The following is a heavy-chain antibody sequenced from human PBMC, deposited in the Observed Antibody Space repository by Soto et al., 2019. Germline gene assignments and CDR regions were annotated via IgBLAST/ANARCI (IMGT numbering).Heavy chain of an antibody. CDR1: GGSVSSGRNY. D-gene: IGHD2-21*02. CDR2: MYYSGST. CDR3: ARGSHCGGDCYSGYYYYYGMDV. Sequence: SETLSLTCTVSGGSVSSGRNYWNWIRQPPGRGLEWIGYMYYSGSTNYNPSLKSRVTISVDTSKNQFSLKLTSVTAADTAVYYCARGSHCGGDCYSGYYYYYGMDVWGQGTTVTVSS. V-gene: IGHV4-61*01. J-gene: IGHJ6*01.